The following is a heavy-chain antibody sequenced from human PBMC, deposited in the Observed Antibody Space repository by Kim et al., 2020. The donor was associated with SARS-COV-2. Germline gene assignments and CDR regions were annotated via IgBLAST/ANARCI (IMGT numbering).Heavy chain of an antibody. V-gene: IGHV4-39*01. CDR2: VYSSGST. J-gene: IGHJ4*02. CDR1: GDSISTSSDY. Sequence: SETLSLICTVSGDSISTSSDYWGWIRQPPGKGLEWIGSVYSSGSTYYNPSLKSRVTVSVDTSKCQYSLRLTSVTATDTAVYYCARCRRSGLYYIDFWGKGTQVPVSS. CDR3: ARCRRSGLYYIDF. D-gene: IGHD6-19*01.